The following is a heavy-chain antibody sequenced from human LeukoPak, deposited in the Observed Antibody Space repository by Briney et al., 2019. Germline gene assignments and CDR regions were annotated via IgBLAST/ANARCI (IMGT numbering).Heavy chain of an antibody. Sequence: GASVKVSCKASGGTFSSYAISWVRQAPGQGLEWMGGIIPIFGTANYAQKFQGRVTITTDESTSTAYMELSSLRSEDTAVYYCARDRAPTLIAAAGTSDDAFDIWGQGTMVTVSS. CDR3: ARDRAPTLIAAAGTSDDAFDI. V-gene: IGHV1-69*05. CDR1: GGTFSSYA. D-gene: IGHD6-13*01. CDR2: IIPIFGTA. J-gene: IGHJ3*02.